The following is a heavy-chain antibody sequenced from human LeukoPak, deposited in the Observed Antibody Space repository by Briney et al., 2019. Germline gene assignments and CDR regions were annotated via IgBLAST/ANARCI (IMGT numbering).Heavy chain of an antibody. CDR1: GGSISGYY. J-gene: IGHJ6*03. V-gene: IGHV4-59*01. D-gene: IGHD1-26*01. CDR3: AREVVGYYNYMDV. Sequence: PSETLSLTCTVSGGSISGYYWSWIRQPPGKELEWIGYIYYIGSTNYNPSLKSRVTISLDTSKNQFSLKLTTVTAADTAVYYCAREVVGYYNYMDVWGKGTTVTVSS. CDR2: IYYIGST.